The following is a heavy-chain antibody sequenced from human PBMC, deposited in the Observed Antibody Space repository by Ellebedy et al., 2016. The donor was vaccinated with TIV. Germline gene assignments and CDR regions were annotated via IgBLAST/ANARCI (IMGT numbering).Heavy chain of an antibody. Sequence: SGPTLVKPTQTLTLTCSFAGFSLSDYAVGVSWIRQPPGKALEWLTLIYWDGDKEYSPSLGSRLTITKDSSKNQVVLTITNMDPMDTATYYCAHTSGWTIDHWGQGILVTVSS. CDR2: IYWDGDK. D-gene: IGHD6-19*01. V-gene: IGHV2-5*02. J-gene: IGHJ4*02. CDR3: AHTSGWTIDH. CDR1: GFSLSDYAVG.